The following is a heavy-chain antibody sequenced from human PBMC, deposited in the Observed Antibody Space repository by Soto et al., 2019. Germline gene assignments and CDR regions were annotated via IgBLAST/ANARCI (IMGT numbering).Heavy chain of an antibody. CDR3: ASNYADAAGYYWYGIAV. J-gene: IGHJ6*02. CDR1: GFTFSRYW. Sequence: EVQLVESGGGLVLPGGSLRLSCAASGFTFSRYWMHWVRQAPGKGLVWVSRISSYGSDTHYADSVKGRFTISRDNAKNTLYLQMNSLRADDTAVYYCASNYADAAGYYWYGIAVWGQGTTVTVSS. CDR2: ISSYGSDT. V-gene: IGHV3-74*01. D-gene: IGHD2-2*01.